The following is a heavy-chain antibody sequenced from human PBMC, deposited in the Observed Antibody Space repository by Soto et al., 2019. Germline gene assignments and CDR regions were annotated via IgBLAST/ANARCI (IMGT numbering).Heavy chain of an antibody. V-gene: IGHV3-53*01. J-gene: IGHJ5*02. CDR1: GLTVGTLY. D-gene: IGHD3-16*01. Sequence: GPLRLPWTASGLTVGTLYMSRVRKTPGKGLEWVSLIYSGGSTYYAASVKGRVTISRDNAHNSLYLQMSGLRAEDTALYYCAKDMYTNYVNYFDLLVQGTLVTVSS. CDR3: AKDMYTNYVNYFDL. CDR2: IYSGGST.